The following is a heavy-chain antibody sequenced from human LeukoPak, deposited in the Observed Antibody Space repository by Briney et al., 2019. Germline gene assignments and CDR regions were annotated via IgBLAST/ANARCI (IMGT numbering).Heavy chain of an antibody. Sequence: SETLSLTCAVYGGSFSGYYWSWIRQPPGKGLEWIGEINHSGSTNYNPSLKSRVTISVDTSKNQFSLKLSSVTAADTAVYYCARDYVDTASRGLVWGQGTLVTVSS. D-gene: IGHD5-18*01. CDR1: GGSFSGYY. V-gene: IGHV4-34*01. CDR3: ARDYVDTASRGLV. CDR2: INHSGST. J-gene: IGHJ4*02.